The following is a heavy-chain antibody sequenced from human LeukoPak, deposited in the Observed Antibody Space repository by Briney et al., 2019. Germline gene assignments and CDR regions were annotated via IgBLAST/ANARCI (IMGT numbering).Heavy chain of an antibody. V-gene: IGHV3-74*01. CDR3: TRSPSLGGSYWGFDY. J-gene: IGHJ4*02. CDR1: GFTFSTYW. CDR2: LSPDGSSS. D-gene: IGHD1-26*01. Sequence: PGGSLRLSCAASGFTFSTYWMHWVRQAPGKGLVWVSRLSPDGSSSIYADSVKGRFTVSRDDAKITLYLQMNSLRADDTAVYYCTRSPSLGGSYWGFDYWGQGTLLTVSS.